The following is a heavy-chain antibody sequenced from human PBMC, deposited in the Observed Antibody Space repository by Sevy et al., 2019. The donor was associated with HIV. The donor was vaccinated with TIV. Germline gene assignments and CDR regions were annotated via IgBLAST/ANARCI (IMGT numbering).Heavy chain of an antibody. CDR2: IIPMYGTP. J-gene: IGHJ3*01. CDR1: GDTFESYS. V-gene: IGHV1-69*13. D-gene: IGHD2-21*02. Sequence: ASVKVSCRASGDTFESYSINWVRQAPGQGLEWMGGIIPMYGTPNYSKKFRDRVTITADESTNTAFMELSSLRSDDTATYYCATDQSSGPVVTYALASWGHGTLVTVSS. CDR3: ATDQSSGPVVTYALAS.